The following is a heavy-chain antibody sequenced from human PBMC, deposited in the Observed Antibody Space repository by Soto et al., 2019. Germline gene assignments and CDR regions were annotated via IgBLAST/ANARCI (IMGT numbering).Heavy chain of an antibody. Sequence: ASVKVSCKASGYTFTSYGISWVRQAPGQGLEWMGWISAYNGNTNYAQKLQGRVTMTTDTSTSTAYMELRSLRSDDTAVYYCARPYGGRGEYGSWSYYNGVYAFDIWGQGTLVT. D-gene: IGHD3-10*01. CDR2: ISAYNGNT. J-gene: IGHJ3*02. CDR1: GYTFTSYG. CDR3: ARPYGGRGEYGSWSYYNGVYAFDI. V-gene: IGHV1-18*04.